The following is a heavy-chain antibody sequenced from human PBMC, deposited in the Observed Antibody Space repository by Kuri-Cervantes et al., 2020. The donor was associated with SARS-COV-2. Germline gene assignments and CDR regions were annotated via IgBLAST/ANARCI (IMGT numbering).Heavy chain of an antibody. CDR2: ISDDGSNR. CDR1: GFTFSSYA. V-gene: IGHV3-30-3*01. J-gene: IGHJ6*03. Sequence: GESLKISCAASGFTFSSYAMHWVRQAPGKGLEWVAVISDDGSNRYYADSVKGRFTISRDNAKNSLYLQMNSLRAEDTAAYYCASSTSSYPHYFFYDIDVWGKGTTVTVSS. CDR3: ASSTSSYPHYFFYDIDV. D-gene: IGHD2-2*01.